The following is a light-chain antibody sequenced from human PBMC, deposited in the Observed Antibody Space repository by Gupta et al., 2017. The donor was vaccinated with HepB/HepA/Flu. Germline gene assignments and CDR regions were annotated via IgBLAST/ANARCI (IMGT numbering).Light chain of an antibody. J-gene: IGKJ2*01. V-gene: IGKV2-30*01. CDR3: RQGLHWPFT. Sequence: DVVMTQSPLSLPVTLGQPASISCRSSQSLVYNDGNTYLNWFQQRPGQAPRRLIYKVSNRDSGVPDRFSGSGSGTDFTLKISRVEAEDVGVYYCRQGLHWPFTFGQGTKVEIK. CDR2: KVS. CDR1: QSLVYNDGNTY.